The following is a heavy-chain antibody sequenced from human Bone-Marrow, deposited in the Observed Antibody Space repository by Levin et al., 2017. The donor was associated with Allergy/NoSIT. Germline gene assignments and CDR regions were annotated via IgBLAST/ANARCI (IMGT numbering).Heavy chain of an antibody. CDR1: GGTFSSYA. V-gene: IGHV1-69*13. Sequence: PQASVKVSCKASGGTFSSYAISWVRQAPGQGLEWMGGIIPIFGTANYAQKFQGRVTITADESTSTAYMELSSLRSEDTAVYYCARESRLQLRNNWFDPWGQGTLVTVSS. CDR3: ARESRLQLRNNWFDP. J-gene: IGHJ5*02. CDR2: IIPIFGTA. D-gene: IGHD4-11*01.